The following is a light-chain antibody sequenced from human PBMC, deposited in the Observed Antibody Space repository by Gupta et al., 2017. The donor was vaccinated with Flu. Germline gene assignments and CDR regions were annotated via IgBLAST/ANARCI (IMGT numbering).Light chain of an antibody. V-gene: IGKV1-17*02. CDR3: QQHLSTPMT. CDR1: QDVGTD. CDR2: AAS. Sequence: DIQMTQSPSSLPASVGDRVTITCRASQDVGTDLGWYQQKPGKAPKRLIYAASRLQAGVPSRFSGSGSETECILTISNLQPEDFATYYCQQHLSTPMTFGQGTKVEVK. J-gene: IGKJ1*01.